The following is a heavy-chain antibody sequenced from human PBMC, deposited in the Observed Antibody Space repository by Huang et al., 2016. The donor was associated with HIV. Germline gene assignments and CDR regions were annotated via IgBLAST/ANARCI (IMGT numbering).Heavy chain of an antibody. CDR1: GYTLSELS. CDR2: FDPENYET. Sequence: QVQLVQSGPEVQKPGASVKVSCKVSGYTLSELSMHWVRQAPGKGLEWMGGFDPENYETLHAQRFQGRVTMTEDTSMNTAYMELIGLTSEDTAVYYCAGGLLAMNYWGQGTLVTVSS. V-gene: IGHV1-24*01. CDR3: AGGLLAMNY. D-gene: IGHD3-16*01. J-gene: IGHJ4*02.